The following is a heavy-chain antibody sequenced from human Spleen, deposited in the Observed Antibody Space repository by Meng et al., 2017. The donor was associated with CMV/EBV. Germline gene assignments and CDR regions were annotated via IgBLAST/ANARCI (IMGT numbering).Heavy chain of an antibody. CDR3: AKEEEELVPYYGMDV. V-gene: IGHV3-48*03. CDR1: GFTFNSYE. Sequence: GESLKISCAASGFTFNSYEMNWVRQAPGKGLEWVSFISGSGSTIYYADSVKGRFTISRDNSKNTLYLQMNSLRAEDTAVYYCAKEEEELVPYYGMDVWGQGTTVTVSS. CDR2: ISGSGSTI. J-gene: IGHJ6*02. D-gene: IGHD6-6*01.